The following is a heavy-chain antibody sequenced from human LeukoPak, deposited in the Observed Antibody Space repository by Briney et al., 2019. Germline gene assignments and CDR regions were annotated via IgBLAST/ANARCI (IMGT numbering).Heavy chain of an antibody. CDR2: ISGSGGST. CDR1: GITFSSYA. CDR3: AKDRYYYDSSGYLTLIFDY. Sequence: GGSLRLSCAASGITFSSYAMSWVRQAPGKGLEWVSAISGSGGSTYYADSVKGRFTISRDNSKNTLYLQMNSLRAEDTAVYYCAKDRYYYDSSGYLTLIFDYWGQGTLVTVSS. J-gene: IGHJ4*02. D-gene: IGHD3-22*01. V-gene: IGHV3-23*01.